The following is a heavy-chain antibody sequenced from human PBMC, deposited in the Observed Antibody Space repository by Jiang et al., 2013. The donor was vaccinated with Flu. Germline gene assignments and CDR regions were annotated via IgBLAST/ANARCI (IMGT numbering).Heavy chain of an antibody. CDR1: GYLALPATG. CDR3: ARFGILTVYGMDV. D-gene: IGHD3-9*01. CDR2: IYPGDSDT. V-gene: IGHV5-51*01. Sequence: LVESGAEVKKPGESLKISCKGSGYLALPATGSGWVRQMPGKGLEWMGIIYPGDSDTRYSPSFQGQVTISADKSISTAYLQWSSLKASDTAMYYCARFGILTVYGMDVWGQGTTVTVSS. J-gene: IGHJ6*02.